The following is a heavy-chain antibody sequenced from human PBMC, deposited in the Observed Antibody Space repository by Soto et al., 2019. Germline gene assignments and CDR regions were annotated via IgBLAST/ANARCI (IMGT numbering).Heavy chain of an antibody. Sequence: ASVKVSCKASGYTFTSYGISWVRQAPGQGLEWMGWISAYNGNTNYAQKLQGRVTMTIDTSTATVYMELRSLRSDDTAVYYCASSYYYDSSGYYGPFDYWGQGTLVTVSS. J-gene: IGHJ4*02. CDR3: ASSYYYDSSGYYGPFDY. CDR1: GYTFTSYG. D-gene: IGHD3-22*01. V-gene: IGHV1-18*01. CDR2: ISAYNGNT.